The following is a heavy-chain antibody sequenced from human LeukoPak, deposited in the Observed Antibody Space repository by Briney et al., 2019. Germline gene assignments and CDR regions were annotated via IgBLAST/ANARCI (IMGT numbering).Heavy chain of an antibody. Sequence: ASVKVSCKASGYTFTSYDINWVRQATGQGLEWMGWMNPNSGNTGYAQKFQGRVTITRNTSISTAYMELSRLRSDDTAVYYCARDPVEAAGYYDFWSGHYYMDVWGKGTTVTVSS. CDR3: ARDPVEAAGYYDFWSGHYYMDV. V-gene: IGHV1-8*03. CDR2: MNPNSGNT. CDR1: GYTFTSYD. J-gene: IGHJ6*03. D-gene: IGHD3-3*01.